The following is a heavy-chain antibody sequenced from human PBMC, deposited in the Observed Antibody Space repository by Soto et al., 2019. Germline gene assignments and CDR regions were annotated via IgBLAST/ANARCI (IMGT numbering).Heavy chain of an antibody. Sequence: ASVKVSCKASGYSFTTYGIFWVRQAPGQGLEWMGWISPYNGKTNYAQNLQGRVSMTTDTSTTTAYMELRSLRSDDTAVYYCARPYDSSQSPRFDYWGHGTQVTVPQ. J-gene: IGHJ4*01. D-gene: IGHD3-22*01. CDR1: GYSFTTYG. CDR2: ISPYNGKT. CDR3: ARPYDSSQSPRFDY. V-gene: IGHV1-18*01.